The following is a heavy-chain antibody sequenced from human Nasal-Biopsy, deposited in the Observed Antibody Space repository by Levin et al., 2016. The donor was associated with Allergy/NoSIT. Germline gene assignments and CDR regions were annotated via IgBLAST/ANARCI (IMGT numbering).Heavy chain of an antibody. CDR1: GFTFNTYG. V-gene: IGHV3-53*01. CDR3: ARVESGD. D-gene: IGHD3-10*01. Sequence: GGSLRLSCAASGFTFNTYGMNWVRQAPGKGLEWVAVIYIGGDTYYADSVKGRFTISRDDSRNTLFLQMDSLRAEDTAVYFCARVESGDWGQGTLVTVSS. CDR2: IYIGGDT. J-gene: IGHJ4*02.